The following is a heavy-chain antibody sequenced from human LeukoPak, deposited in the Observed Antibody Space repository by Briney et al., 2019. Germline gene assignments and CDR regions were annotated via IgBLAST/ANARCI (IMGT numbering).Heavy chain of an antibody. V-gene: IGHV3-23*01. J-gene: IGHJ4*02. D-gene: IGHD6-13*01. CDR1: GFTFSSYA. CDR3: AKSGGVPAIAAAGTVFDY. CDR2: ISGSGGST. Sequence: PGGSLRLSCAASGFTFSSYAMSWVRQAPGKGLEWVSAISGSGGSTYYADSVKGRFTISRDNSKNTLYLQMNSLSAEDTAVYYCAKSGGVPAIAAAGTVFDYWGQGTLVTVSS.